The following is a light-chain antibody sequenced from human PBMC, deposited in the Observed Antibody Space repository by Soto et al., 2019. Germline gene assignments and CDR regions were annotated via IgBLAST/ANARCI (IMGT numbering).Light chain of an antibody. J-gene: IGLJ1*01. CDR2: YDS. V-gene: IGLV3-21*04. CDR3: QVWDITTDHFL. Sequence: SYELTQPPSVSVAPEKTARLTCGGDNIGSKRVHWYRQKPGQAPVLVIYYDSDRPSGIPERFSGSNSGNTATLTINRVEAGDVADYYCQVWDITTDHFLFGTGTKVTVL. CDR1: NIGSKR.